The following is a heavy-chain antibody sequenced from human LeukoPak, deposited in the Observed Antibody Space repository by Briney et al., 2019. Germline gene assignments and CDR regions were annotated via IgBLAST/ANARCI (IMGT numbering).Heavy chain of an antibody. CDR1: GFTVSSNY. Sequence: GGSLRLSCAASGFTVSSNYMSWVRQAPGKGLEWVSVIYSGGSTYYADSVKGRFTISRDNSKNTLYLQMNSLRAEDTAVYYCAKGRITIFGVVPYYYYYGMDVWGQGTTVTVSS. CDR2: IYSGGST. V-gene: IGHV3-53*01. J-gene: IGHJ6*02. CDR3: AKGRITIFGVVPYYYYYGMDV. D-gene: IGHD3-3*01.